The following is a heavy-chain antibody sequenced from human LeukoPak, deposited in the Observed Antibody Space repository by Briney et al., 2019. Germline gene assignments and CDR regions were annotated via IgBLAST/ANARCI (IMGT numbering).Heavy chain of an antibody. CDR3: ARDGRITMVRGKDYYYYYYMDV. J-gene: IGHJ6*03. D-gene: IGHD3-10*01. Sequence: GASVKVSCKASGYTFTSYYMHWVRQAPGQGLEWMGIIDPSGGSTSYAQKFQGRVTMTRDMSTSTVYMELSSLRSEDTAVYYCARDGRITMVRGKDYYYYYYMDVWGKGTTVTVSS. V-gene: IGHV1-46*01. CDR2: IDPSGGST. CDR1: GYTFTSYY.